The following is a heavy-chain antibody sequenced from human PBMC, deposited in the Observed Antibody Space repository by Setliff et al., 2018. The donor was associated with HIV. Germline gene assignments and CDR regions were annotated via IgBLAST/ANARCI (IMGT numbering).Heavy chain of an antibody. CDR2: IYTSGDT. V-gene: IGHV4-61*02. CDR1: GASLNSGSYF. J-gene: IGHJ4*02. D-gene: IGHD2-21*02. CDR3: ATLDHSGGNFLAY. Sequence: TLSLTCTVSGASLNSGSYFWSWVRQPAGKGLEWIGRIYTSGDTNYNPSLKSRVTISMDTSKEQFSLELSSATAADTAVYYCATLDHSGGNFLAYWGQGSLVTVSS.